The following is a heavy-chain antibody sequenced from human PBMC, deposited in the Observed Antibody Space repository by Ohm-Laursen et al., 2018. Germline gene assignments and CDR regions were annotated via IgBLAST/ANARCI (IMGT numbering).Heavy chain of an antibody. CDR2: IYRNDAK. CDR1: GFSLTANGVG. J-gene: IGHJ3*01. D-gene: IGHD3-3*01. V-gene: IGHV2-5*01. Sequence: TQTLTLTCTFSGFSLTANGVGVGWIRQPPGKALEWLALIYRNDAKRYNPSLKSRLTITKDTSKNQVVLTMANMDPLDTATYFCAHRGYDVWSGYYDAFDFWGQGTMVTVSS. CDR3: AHRGYDVWSGYYDAFDF.